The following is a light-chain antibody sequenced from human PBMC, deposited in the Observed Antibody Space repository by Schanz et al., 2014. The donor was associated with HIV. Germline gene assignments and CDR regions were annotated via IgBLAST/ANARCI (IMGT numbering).Light chain of an antibody. Sequence: QSVLTQPRSVSGSPGQSVTISCTGSSSNVGVYEHVSWYQHHPGKAPKLIIYDVTKRPSGVPDRFSGSKSGNTASLAISGLQAEDEAYYYCSSYAGRNNLVVFGGGTKLTVL. CDR3: SSYAGRNNLVV. V-gene: IGLV2-11*01. CDR1: SSNVGVYEH. CDR2: DVT. J-gene: IGLJ2*01.